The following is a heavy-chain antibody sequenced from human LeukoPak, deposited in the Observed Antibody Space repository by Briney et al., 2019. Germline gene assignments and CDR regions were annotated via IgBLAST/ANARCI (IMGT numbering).Heavy chain of an antibody. J-gene: IGHJ4*02. CDR3: AREEICSGGSCHEGVDY. Sequence: SETLSLTCAVYGGSFSGYYWSRIRQPPGKGLEWIGEINHSGSTNYNPSLKSRVTISVDTSKNQFSLRLSSVTAVDTAVYYCAREEICSGGSCHEGVDYWGQGTLVTVSS. CDR1: GGSFSGYY. D-gene: IGHD2-15*01. V-gene: IGHV4-34*01. CDR2: INHSGST.